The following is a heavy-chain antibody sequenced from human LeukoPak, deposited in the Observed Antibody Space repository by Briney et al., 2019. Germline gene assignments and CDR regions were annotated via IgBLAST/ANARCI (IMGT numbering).Heavy chain of an antibody. CDR1: GYXFTGYY. CDR3: ARVSYYDILTGYDY. CDR2: INPNSGGT. D-gene: IGHD3-9*01. J-gene: IGHJ4*02. V-gene: IGHV1-2*02. Sequence: ASVKVSCKASGYXFTGYYIHWVRQAPGQGPEWMGWINPNSGGTNYAQKFQGRVTMTRDTSISTAYMELSRLRSDDTAVYYCARVSYYDILTGYDYWGQGTLVTVSS.